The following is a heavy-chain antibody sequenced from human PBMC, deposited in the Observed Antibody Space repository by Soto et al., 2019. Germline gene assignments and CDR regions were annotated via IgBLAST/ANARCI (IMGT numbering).Heavy chain of an antibody. Sequence: GGSLRLSCEASGFTFSRHAMHWLRQAPGKGLEWVAIISYDGSTTYQGDSVKGRFAISRDNSKNTLYLQMNSLRTDDTAVYFCARHSDYTVTTSDWFDPWGQGTLVTVSS. CDR3: ARHSDYTVTTSDWFDP. V-gene: IGHV3-30*09. D-gene: IGHD4-4*01. CDR1: GFTFSRHA. J-gene: IGHJ5*02. CDR2: ISYDGSTT.